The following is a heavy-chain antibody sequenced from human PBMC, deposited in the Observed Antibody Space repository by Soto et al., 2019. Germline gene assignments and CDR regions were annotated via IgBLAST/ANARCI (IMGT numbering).Heavy chain of an antibody. Sequence: GGSLRLSCAASGFTFSSYWMSWVRQAPGKGLEWVANIKQDGSEKYYVDSVKGRFTISRDNAKNSLYLQMNSLRAEDTAVYYCARVLSSGWGAPFFDPWGQGTLVTVSS. J-gene: IGHJ5*02. D-gene: IGHD6-19*01. CDR1: GFTFSSYW. CDR2: IKQDGSEK. CDR3: ARVLSSGWGAPFFDP. V-gene: IGHV3-7*01.